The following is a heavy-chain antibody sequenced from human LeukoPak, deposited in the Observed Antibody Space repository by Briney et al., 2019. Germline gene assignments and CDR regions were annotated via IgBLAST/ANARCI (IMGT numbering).Heavy chain of an antibody. CDR2: IYTSGST. CDR1: GGSISSYY. J-gene: IGHJ4*02. D-gene: IGHD2-2*01. Sequence: SETLSLTCTVSGGSISSYYWSWIRQPAGKGLEWIGRIYTSGSTNYNPSLKSRVTMSVDTSKNQFSLKLSSVTAADTAVYYCAREIVVVPAAVYTFDYWGQGTLVTVSS. V-gene: IGHV4-4*07. CDR3: AREIVVVPAAVYTFDY.